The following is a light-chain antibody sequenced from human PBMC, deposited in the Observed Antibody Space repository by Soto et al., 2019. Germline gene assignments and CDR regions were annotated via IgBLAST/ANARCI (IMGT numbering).Light chain of an antibody. CDR2: GAS. Sequence: EVVMTQSPATLSVSPGERATLSCRASQILAGTLAWYQQKPGQAPRLLIYGASTRATGVPARFSGGGSGTEFTLTISSLQSEDFAVYYCQQYDDWPRTFGQGTRLEIK. J-gene: IGKJ5*01. V-gene: IGKV3-15*01. CDR3: QQYDDWPRT. CDR1: QILAGT.